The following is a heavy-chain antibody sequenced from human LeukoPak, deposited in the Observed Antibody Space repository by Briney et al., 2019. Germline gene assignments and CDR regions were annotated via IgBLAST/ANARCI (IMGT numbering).Heavy chain of an antibody. CDR3: AGGRGYSYGYLDY. CDR1: GGSFSGYY. V-gene: IGHV4-34*01. D-gene: IGHD5-18*01. CDR2: INRSGST. J-gene: IGHJ4*02. Sequence: SETLSLTCAVYGGSFSGYYWSWIRQPPGKGLEWIGEINRSGSTNYNPSLKSRVTISVDTSKNQFSLKLSSVTAADTAVYYCAGGRGYSYGYLDYWGQGTLVTVSS.